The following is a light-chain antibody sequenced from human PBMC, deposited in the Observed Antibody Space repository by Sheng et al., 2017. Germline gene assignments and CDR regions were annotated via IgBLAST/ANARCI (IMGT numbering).Light chain of an antibody. CDR2: NRS. CDR1: QIVSGY. V-gene: IGKV3-11*01. J-gene: IGKJ4*01. CDR3: QQRSSWPPRLT. Sequence: DIVLTQSPATLSLSPGERATLSCRASQIVSGYVAWYQQKPGQAPRLLIYNRSDRATGIPARFSGSGSDTDFTLTISSLEPEDFAVYYCQQRSSWPPRLTFGGGTKVEI.